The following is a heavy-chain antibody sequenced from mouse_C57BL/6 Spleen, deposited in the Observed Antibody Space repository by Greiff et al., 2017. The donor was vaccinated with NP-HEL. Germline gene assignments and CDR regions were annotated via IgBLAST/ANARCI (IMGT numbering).Heavy chain of an antibody. CDR1: GYTFTSYW. V-gene: IGHV1-64*01. CDR3: ARGDYYGYDGTFDY. Sequence: QVQLQQSGAELVKPGASVKLSCKASGYTFTSYWMHWVKQRPGQGLEWIGMIHPNSGSTNYNEKFKSKATLTVDKSSSTAYMQLSSLTSEDSAVYYCARGDYYGYDGTFDYWGQGTTLTVSS. CDR2: IHPNSGST. D-gene: IGHD2-2*01. J-gene: IGHJ2*01.